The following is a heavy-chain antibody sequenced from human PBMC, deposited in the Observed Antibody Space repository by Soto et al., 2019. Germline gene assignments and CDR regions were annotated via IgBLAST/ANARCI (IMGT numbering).Heavy chain of an antibody. CDR1: GGSISTPTDY. J-gene: IGHJ4*02. Sequence: PSETLSLTCDVSGGSISTPTDYWGWIRQPPGKGLEWIGTIYYSGITDNTPSLKSRVALSVDTSKNQFSLKLSSVTAADTAVYYCARRSSRAFYHLVWGQGTLVTVSS. D-gene: IGHD2-15*01. CDR3: ARRSSRAFYHLV. CDR2: IYYSGIT. V-gene: IGHV4-39*01.